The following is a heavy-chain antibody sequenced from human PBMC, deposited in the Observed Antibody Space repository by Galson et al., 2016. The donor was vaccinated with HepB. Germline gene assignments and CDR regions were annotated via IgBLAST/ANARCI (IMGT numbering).Heavy chain of an antibody. V-gene: IGHV4-59*11. J-gene: IGHJ3*02. Sequence: ETLSLTCTVSGGSISSHYWSWIRQPPGKELEWIGYMHYTGTTNYNPSLKSRVTTSVDMSNNQFSLRLSSVTAADTAVYYCARDYGGWAVFAFDIWGQGTMVTVS. CDR3: ARDYGGWAVFAFDI. D-gene: IGHD3-10*01. CDR2: MHYTGTT. CDR1: GGSISSHY.